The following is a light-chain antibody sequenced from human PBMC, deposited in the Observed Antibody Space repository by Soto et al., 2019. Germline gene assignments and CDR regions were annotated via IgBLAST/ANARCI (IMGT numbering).Light chain of an antibody. CDR2: CAS. V-gene: IGKV3-20*01. CDR1: QSVSSNY. J-gene: IGKJ1*01. Sequence: EIVLTQSPGTLSLSPGERATLSCRASQSVSSNYLAWYQQKPGQAPRLLIYCASSRATGIPDRFSGSGSGTDFSLTISSLEPEDCAVYNCQQYGSSPTTFGQGTKVEIK. CDR3: QQYGSSPTT.